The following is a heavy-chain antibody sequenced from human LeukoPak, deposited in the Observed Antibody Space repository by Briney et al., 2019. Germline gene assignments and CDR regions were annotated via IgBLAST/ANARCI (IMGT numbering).Heavy chain of an antibody. V-gene: IGHV4-30-4*01. CDR3: ASLTYYYDKGLGY. CDR2: IYYSGST. Sequence: SQTLSLTCTVSGGSISSGDYYWSWIRQPPGKGLEWIGYIYYSGSTYYNPSLKSRVTISVDTSKNQFSLKLSSVTAEDTAVYYCASLTYYYDKGLGYWGQGTLVTVSS. D-gene: IGHD3-22*01. J-gene: IGHJ4*02. CDR1: GGSISSGDYY.